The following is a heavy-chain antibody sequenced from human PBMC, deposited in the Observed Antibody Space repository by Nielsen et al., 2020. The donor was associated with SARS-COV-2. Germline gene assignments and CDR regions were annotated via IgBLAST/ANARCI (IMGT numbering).Heavy chain of an antibody. V-gene: IGHV4-59*01. D-gene: IGHD6-6*01. CDR2: IYYSGST. CDR1: GGSISSYY. CDR3: ARGDSSSSSFDY. J-gene: IGHJ4*02. Sequence: AGSLRLSCTVSGGSISSYYWSWIRQPPGKGLEWIGYIYYSGSTNYNPSLKSRVTISVDTSKNQFSLKLSSVTAADTAVYYCARGDSSSSSFDYWGQGTLVTVSS.